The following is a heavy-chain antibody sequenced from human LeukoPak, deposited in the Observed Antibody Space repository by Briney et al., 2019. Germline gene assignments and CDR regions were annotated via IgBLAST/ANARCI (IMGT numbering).Heavy chain of an antibody. Sequence: PGASVKVSCKASGYTFTSYGISWVRQAPGQGLEWMGWISAYNGNTNYAQKLQGRVTMTTDTSTSTAYMELRSLRSDDTAVYYCARESRNWAPGWFDPWGQGTLVTVSS. CDR2: ISAYNGNT. V-gene: IGHV1-18*01. J-gene: IGHJ5*02. CDR3: ARESRNWAPGWFDP. D-gene: IGHD7-27*01. CDR1: GYTFTSYG.